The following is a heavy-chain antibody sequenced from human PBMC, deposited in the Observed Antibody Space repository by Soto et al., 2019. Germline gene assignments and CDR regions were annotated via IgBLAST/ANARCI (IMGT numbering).Heavy chain of an antibody. D-gene: IGHD3-22*01. J-gene: IGHJ6*02. CDR1: GFTFSSYS. Sequence: EVQLVESGGGLVQPGGSLRLSGAASGFTFSSYSMNWVRKAPGKGLEWVSYISSSSSTIYYADSVKGRFTISRDNAKNSLYLQMNSLRDEDTAVYYCARESADSSGYYYYYYYGMYVWGQGTTVTVSS. CDR3: ARESADSSGYYYYYYYGMYV. CDR2: ISSSSSTI. V-gene: IGHV3-48*02.